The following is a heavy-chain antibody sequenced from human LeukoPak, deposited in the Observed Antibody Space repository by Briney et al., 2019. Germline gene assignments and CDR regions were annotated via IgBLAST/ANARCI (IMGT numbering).Heavy chain of an antibody. D-gene: IGHD4-17*01. J-gene: IGHJ2*01. CDR3: ARGRTVTSLHLRYWYFDL. CDR2: IYYSGTT. V-gene: IGHV4-39*01. CDR1: GDSISRTNFY. Sequence: TSGTLSLTCTVSGDSISRTNFYWGWIRQPPGKGLEWIGSIYYSGTTNYNPSLKSRVTISVDTSKKQFSLKLSSVTAADTAVYYCARGRTVTSLHLRYWYFDLWGRGTLVTVSS.